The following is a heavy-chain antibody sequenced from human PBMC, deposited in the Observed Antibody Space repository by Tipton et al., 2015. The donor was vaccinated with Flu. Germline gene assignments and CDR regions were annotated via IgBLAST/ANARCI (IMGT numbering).Heavy chain of an antibody. Sequence: TLSLTCTVSGGSINNFSWSWIRHTAGKGLEWIGRIFTSGITYYTHSLKSRVSMSIAASKTQVSLRLSSLTAADTAVYYCARGSLNIDYWGQGILVTVSS. V-gene: IGHV4-4*07. J-gene: IGHJ4*02. CDR3: ARGSLNIDY. CDR2: IFTSGIT. CDR1: GGSINNFS.